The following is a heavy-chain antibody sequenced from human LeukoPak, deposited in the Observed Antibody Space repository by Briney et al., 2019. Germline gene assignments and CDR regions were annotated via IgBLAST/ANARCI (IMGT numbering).Heavy chain of an antibody. CDR2: SIPIFGTA. Sequence: SVKVSCKASGGTFSSYAISWVRQAPGQGLEWMGESIPIFGTANYAQKFQGRVTITADKSTSTAYMELSSLRSEDTAVYYCARGEWFGELLYRNWFDPWGQGTLVTVSS. CDR3: ARGEWFGELLYRNWFDP. CDR1: GGTFSSYA. J-gene: IGHJ5*02. D-gene: IGHD3-10*01. V-gene: IGHV1-69*06.